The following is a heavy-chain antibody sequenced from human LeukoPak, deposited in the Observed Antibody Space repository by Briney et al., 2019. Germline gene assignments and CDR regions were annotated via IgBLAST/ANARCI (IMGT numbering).Heavy chain of an antibody. CDR3: ARAPSGSYYDDYYYMDV. CDR2: IYYSGST. J-gene: IGHJ6*03. D-gene: IGHD1-26*01. CDR1: GGSISSYY. V-gene: IGHV4-59*01. Sequence: SETLSLTCTVSGGSISSYYWSWIRQPQGKGLEWIGYIYYSGSTNYNPSLKSRVTISVDTSKNQFSLKLSSVTAADTAVYYCARAPSGSYYDDYYYMDVWGKGTTVTVSS.